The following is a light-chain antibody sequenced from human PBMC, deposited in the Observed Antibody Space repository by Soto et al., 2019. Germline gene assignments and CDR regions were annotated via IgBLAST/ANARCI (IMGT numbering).Light chain of an antibody. CDR3: QQYYSYPFP. J-gene: IGKJ3*01. CDR2: AAS. Sequence: AIRMTQSPSSLSASTGDRVTITCRASQDISSYLAWYQQKPGKAPKLLIYAASTLQSGVPSRVSGSGSGTDCTLTISCLQSDDCATYYCQQYYSYPFPFGPGTKGDIK. V-gene: IGKV1-8*01. CDR1: QDISSY.